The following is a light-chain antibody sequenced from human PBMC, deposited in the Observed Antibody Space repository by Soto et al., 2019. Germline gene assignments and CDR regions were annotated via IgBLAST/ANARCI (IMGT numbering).Light chain of an antibody. CDR1: SGHSNYA. CDR2: LNSDGSH. CDR3: QTWGSCIVV. V-gene: IGLV4-69*01. Sequence: QPVLTQSPSASASLGASVKLTCTLSSGHSNYAIAWHQQQSEKGPRYLMKLNSDGSHSKGDGIPDRFSGSSSGAARYLTISRLQSEAEADYDCQTWGSCIVVFGGGTKLTGL. J-gene: IGLJ2*01.